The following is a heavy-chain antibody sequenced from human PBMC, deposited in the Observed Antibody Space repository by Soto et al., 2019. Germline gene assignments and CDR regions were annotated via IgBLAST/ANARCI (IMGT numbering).Heavy chain of an antibody. D-gene: IGHD3-3*01. CDR1: GGTFSTHA. Sequence: QVHLEQSGAAVKKPGSSVKVSCKASGGTFSTHALGWVRQAPGQGLEWLGGIIPILGTPNYAQKFQGRVTVTADEYTSTAYMELSRLTSEDTAVYYCARAAFRSGYYGYYYGMDVWGQGTAVTVS. J-gene: IGHJ6*02. CDR3: ARAAFRSGYYGYYYGMDV. CDR2: IIPILGTP. V-gene: IGHV1-69*01.